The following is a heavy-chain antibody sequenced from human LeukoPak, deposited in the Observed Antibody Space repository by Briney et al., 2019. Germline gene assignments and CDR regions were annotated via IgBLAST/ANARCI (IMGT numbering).Heavy chain of an antibody. Sequence: ASVKVSCKASGYTFTSYYIHWVRQAPGQGLEWMGIINPSGGSTSYAQKFQGRVTMTRDTSTSTVYMELSSLRSEDTAVYYCATGYGGNRQGYYFDYWGQGTLVTVSS. CDR1: GYTFTSYY. V-gene: IGHV1-46*01. CDR3: ATGYGGNRQGYYFDY. J-gene: IGHJ4*02. CDR2: INPSGGST. D-gene: IGHD4-23*01.